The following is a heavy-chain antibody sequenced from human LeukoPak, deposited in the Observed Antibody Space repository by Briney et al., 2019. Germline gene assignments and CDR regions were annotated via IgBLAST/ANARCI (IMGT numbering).Heavy chain of an antibody. V-gene: IGHV4-59*01. CDR3: ARVTPIAAAGSDYFDY. CDR2: IYYTGST. J-gene: IGHJ4*02. Sequence: SETLSLTCTVSGGSMSGYYWSWIRQPPGKGLDWIGYIYYTGSTNYNPSLKSRVTISVDTSKNQFSLKLSSVTAADTAVYYCARVTPIAAAGSDYFDYWGRGTLVTVSS. CDR1: GGSMSGYY. D-gene: IGHD6-25*01.